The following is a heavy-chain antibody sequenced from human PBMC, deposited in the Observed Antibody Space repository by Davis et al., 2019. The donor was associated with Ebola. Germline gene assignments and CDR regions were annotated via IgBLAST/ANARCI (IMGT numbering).Heavy chain of an antibody. CDR1: GGSISSSSYY. Sequence: MPSETLSLSCTVSGGSISSSSYYWGWIRQPPGKGLEWIGSIYYSGSTYYNPSLKSRVTISVDTSKNQFFLKLSSVTAADTAVYYCASRITMIVVAPHLYGMDVWGQGTTVTVSS. CDR2: IYYSGST. J-gene: IGHJ6*02. D-gene: IGHD3-22*01. CDR3: ASRITMIVVAPHLYGMDV. V-gene: IGHV4-39*01.